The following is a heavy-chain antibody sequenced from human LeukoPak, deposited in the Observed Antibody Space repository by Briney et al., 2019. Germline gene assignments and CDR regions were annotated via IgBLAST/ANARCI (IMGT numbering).Heavy chain of an antibody. Sequence: SETLSLTCAVSGYSISSGYYWGWIRQPPGKGLEWIGSIYHSGSTYYNPSLKSRVTISVDTSKNQFSLKLSSVTAADTAVYYCARDSSGYYYEQYWYFDLWGRGTLVTVSS. CDR1: GYSISSGYY. V-gene: IGHV4-38-2*02. J-gene: IGHJ2*01. D-gene: IGHD3-22*01. CDR2: IYHSGST. CDR3: ARDSSGYYYEQYWYFDL.